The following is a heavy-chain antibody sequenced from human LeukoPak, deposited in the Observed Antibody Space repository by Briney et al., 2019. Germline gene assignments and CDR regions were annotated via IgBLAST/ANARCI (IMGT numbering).Heavy chain of an antibody. J-gene: IGHJ6*02. CDR2: MNPNSGNT. CDR3: ARGGHGDYVFYYYGMDV. D-gene: IGHD4-17*01. Sequence: ASVKVSCKASGYTFTSYDINWVRQATGQGLEWMGWMNPNSGNTGYAQKFQGRVTMTRNTSISTAYMELSGLRSEDTAVYYCARGGHGDYVFYYYGMDVWGQGTTVTVSS. CDR1: GYTFTSYD. V-gene: IGHV1-8*01.